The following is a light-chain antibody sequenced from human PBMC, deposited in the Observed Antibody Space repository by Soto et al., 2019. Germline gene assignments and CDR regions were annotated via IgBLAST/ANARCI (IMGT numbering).Light chain of an antibody. CDR2: DHS. V-gene: IGLV1-44*01. Sequence: QSVLTQPPSASGTPGQKVTISCSGSTSNVGRNAVNWYHQVPGTAPKLLIYDHSQRPSGVPDRFSASKSGTSASLAISGLQSEDEADYYCATWDDNLNGPVFGGGTKLTVL. J-gene: IGLJ2*01. CDR1: TSNVGRNA. CDR3: ATWDDNLNGPV.